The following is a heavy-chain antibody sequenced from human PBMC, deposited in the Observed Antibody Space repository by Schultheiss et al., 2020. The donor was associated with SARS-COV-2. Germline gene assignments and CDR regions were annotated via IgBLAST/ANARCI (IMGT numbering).Heavy chain of an antibody. Sequence: TLSLTCAVSGGSISSGGYSWSWIRQPPGKGLEWIGYIYHSGSTSYNPSLKSRVTVSLDKSKNQFSLNLSSVTAADTAVYYCARWVMDSSSLGFDYWGQGTLVTVSS. J-gene: IGHJ4*02. CDR1: GGSISSGGYS. D-gene: IGHD6-6*01. CDR2: IYHSGST. V-gene: IGHV4-30-2*01. CDR3: ARWVMDSSSLGFDY.